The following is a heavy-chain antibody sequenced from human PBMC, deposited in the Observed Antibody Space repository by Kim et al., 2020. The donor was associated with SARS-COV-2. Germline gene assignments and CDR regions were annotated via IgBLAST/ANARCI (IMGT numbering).Heavy chain of an antibody. V-gene: IGHV3-9*01. Sequence: GNADSVKGRFSISRDDANNSLDLQMNSLRREDTAFYYCAKGDAISGPTSWGQGTLVTVSS. CDR3: AKGDAISGPTS. D-gene: IGHD1-26*01. J-gene: IGHJ5*02.